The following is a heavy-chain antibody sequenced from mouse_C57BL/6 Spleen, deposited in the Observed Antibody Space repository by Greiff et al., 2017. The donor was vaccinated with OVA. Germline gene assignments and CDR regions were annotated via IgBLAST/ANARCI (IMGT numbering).Heavy chain of an antibody. V-gene: IGHV1-52*01. Sequence: VQLQQSGAELVRPGSSVKLSCKASGYTFTSYWMHWVKQRPIQGLEWIGNIDPSDSETHYNQKFKDKATLTVDKSSSTAYIQLSSLTSEDSAVYYCAIRDPYDGYYDYYAMDYWGQGTSVTVSS. CDR1: GYTFTSYW. J-gene: IGHJ4*01. CDR3: AIRDPYDGYYDYYAMDY. D-gene: IGHD2-3*01. CDR2: IDPSDSET.